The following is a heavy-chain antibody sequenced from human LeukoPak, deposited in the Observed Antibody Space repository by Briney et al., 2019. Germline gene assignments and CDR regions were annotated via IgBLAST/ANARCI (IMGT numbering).Heavy chain of an antibody. CDR2: IYYSGGT. CDR1: SDSMRNYF. D-gene: IGHD3-16*01. J-gene: IGHJ4*02. V-gene: IGHV4-59*08. Sequence: SETLSLTCTVSSDSMRNYFWSWIRQPPGKGLEWIGYIYYSGGTSYNPSLKSRVTISVDTSKKQFSLRLNSVTAADTAVYYCARQFFGAGPPYFDCWGQGNMVSVSS. CDR3: ARQFFGAGPPYFDC.